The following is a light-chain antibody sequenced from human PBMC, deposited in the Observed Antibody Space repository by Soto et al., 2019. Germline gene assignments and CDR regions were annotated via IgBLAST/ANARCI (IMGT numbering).Light chain of an antibody. J-gene: IGLJ2*01. CDR3: CSYANTITFVV. V-gene: IGLV2-23*02. CDR2: EVD. Sequence: QSALTQPASVSGSPGQSISISCTGTSSDVGSYNLVSWYQQHPGKAPKLMIYEVDKRPSGVSNRFSGSKSGNTASLTISGLQAEDEADYYCCSYANTITFVVFGGGTKVTVL. CDR1: SSDVGSYNL.